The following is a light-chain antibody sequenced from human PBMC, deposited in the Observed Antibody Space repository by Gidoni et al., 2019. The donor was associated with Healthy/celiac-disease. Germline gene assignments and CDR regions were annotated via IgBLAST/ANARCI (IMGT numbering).Light chain of an antibody. CDR1: QSVSSN. Sequence: EIVMTQSPATLSVSPGERATLSCRASQSVSSNLAWYQQKPGQAPRLLIYGASSRATGIPARFSGSGYGKEFTLTISSLQSEDFAVYYCQQYNNWPTLFGQGTKLEIK. J-gene: IGKJ2*01. CDR2: GAS. CDR3: QQYNNWPTL. V-gene: IGKV3-15*01.